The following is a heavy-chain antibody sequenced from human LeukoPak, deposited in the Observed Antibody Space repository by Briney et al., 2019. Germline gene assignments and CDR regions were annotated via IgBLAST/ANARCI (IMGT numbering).Heavy chain of an antibody. CDR2: ISSSSSYT. V-gene: IGHV3-11*06. Sequence: PGGSLRLSCAASGFTLSDYYMSWIRQAPGKGLEWVSYISSSSSYTNYADSVKGRFTISRDNAKNSLYLQMNSLRAEDTAVYYCATDRGPWSRDYWGQGTLVTVSS. D-gene: IGHD3-3*01. CDR3: ATDRGPWSRDY. CDR1: GFTLSDYY. J-gene: IGHJ4*02.